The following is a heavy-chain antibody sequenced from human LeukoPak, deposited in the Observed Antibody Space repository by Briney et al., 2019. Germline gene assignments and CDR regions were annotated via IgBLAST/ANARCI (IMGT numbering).Heavy chain of an antibody. D-gene: IGHD6-19*01. CDR2: ISWNSGSI. J-gene: IGHJ4*02. V-gene: IGHV3-9*01. CDR3: AKVSVAGTDPDY. Sequence: GRSLRLSCAASGFTFDDYAMHWVRQAPGKGLEWVSGISWNSGSIGYADSVKGRFIISRDNAKNSLYLQMNSLRAEDTALYYCAKVSVAGTDPDYWGQGTLVTVSS. CDR1: GFTFDDYA.